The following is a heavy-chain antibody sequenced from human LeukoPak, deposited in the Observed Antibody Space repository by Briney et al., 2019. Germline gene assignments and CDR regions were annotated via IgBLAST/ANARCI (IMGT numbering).Heavy chain of an antibody. D-gene: IGHD4-23*01. J-gene: IGHJ4*02. V-gene: IGHV3-48*03. Sequence: GGSLRLSCAASGFTFSSYEMNWVRQAPGKGLEWVSYISSSGSTIYYADSVKGRFTISRDNSNNSLYLQMNSLRAEDTAVYYCAKDIYGGNWPNDYWGQGTLVTVSS. CDR2: ISSSGSTI. CDR1: GFTFSSYE. CDR3: AKDIYGGNWPNDY.